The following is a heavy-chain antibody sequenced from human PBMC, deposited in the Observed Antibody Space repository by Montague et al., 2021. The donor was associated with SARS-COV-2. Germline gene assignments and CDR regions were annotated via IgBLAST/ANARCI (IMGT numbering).Heavy chain of an antibody. V-gene: IGHV4-4*02. Sequence: SETLSLTCAVSDGSISSPNWWNWVRQPPGKGLEWFGEIYYTGNTNYNPSLKSRVTIFIDKSKNHFSLQLSSETAADTAAYYCARGGTYHYGMDVWGQGTTVAVSS. CDR1: DGSISSPNW. D-gene: IGHD3-16*01. J-gene: IGHJ6*02. CDR2: IYYTGNT. CDR3: ARGGTYHYGMDV.